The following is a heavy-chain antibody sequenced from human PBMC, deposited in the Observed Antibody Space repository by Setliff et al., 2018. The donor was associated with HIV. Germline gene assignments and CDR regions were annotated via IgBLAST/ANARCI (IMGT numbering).Heavy chain of an antibody. CDR3: AKAHWDPLSPDY. CDR1: GFSFSSYA. J-gene: IGHJ4*02. Sequence: QPGGSLRLSCAANGFSFSSYAMTWVRQAPGKGLECVAVISGSGGDTYYADSVKGRFVISREKSKSTLYLQMNSLRAEDTAVYFCAKAHWDPLSPDYWGQGTLVTVSS. V-gene: IGHV3-23*01. CDR2: ISGSGGDT. D-gene: IGHD1-26*01.